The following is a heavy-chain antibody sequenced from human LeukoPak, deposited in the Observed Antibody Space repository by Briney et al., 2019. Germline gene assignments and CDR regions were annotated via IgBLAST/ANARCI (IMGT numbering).Heavy chain of an antibody. J-gene: IGHJ5*02. V-gene: IGHV1-69*01. CDR2: IIPIFGTA. CDR3: AIDPRYLEDFNWFDP. CDR1: GGTFSSYA. Sequence: SVKVSCXASGGTFSSYAISWVRQAPGQGLEWMGGIIPIFGTANYAQKFQGRVTITADESTSTAYMELSSLRSEDTAVYYCAIDPRYLEDFNWFDPWGQGTLVTVSS. D-gene: IGHD1-14*01.